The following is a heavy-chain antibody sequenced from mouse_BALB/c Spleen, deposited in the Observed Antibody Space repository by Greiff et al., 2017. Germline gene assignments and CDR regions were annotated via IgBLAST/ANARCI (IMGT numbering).Heavy chain of an antibody. J-gene: IGHJ3*01. CDR3: ARDEGATMRLAY. CDR2: ICAGRST. D-gene: IGHD1-1*02. V-gene: IGHV2-9*02. CDR1: GFSFTSYG. Sequence: QVQLKESGPGLVAPSQTLSISCTVSGFSFTSYGVHWVRQPPGKGLEWLGVICAGRSTTYYSANLYRLSISKDNSTSQVVLKKNSRQTDDTAMYYCARDEGATMRLAYWGQGTLVTVSA.